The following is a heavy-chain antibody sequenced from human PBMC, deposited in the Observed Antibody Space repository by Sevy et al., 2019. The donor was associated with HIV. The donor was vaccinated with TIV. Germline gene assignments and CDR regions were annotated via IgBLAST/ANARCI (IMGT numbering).Heavy chain of an antibody. CDR2: ISSSSSYI. J-gene: IGHJ4*02. V-gene: IGHV3-21*01. D-gene: IGHD3-10*02. CDR3: VRDYVLQDRDYFDY. Sequence: GGSLRLSCAASGFTFSSYSMNWVRQAPGKGLEWVSSISSSSSYIYYADSVKGRFTISRDNAKNSLYLQMNSLRAEDTAVYYCVRDYVLQDRDYFDYWGQGTLVTVSS. CDR1: GFTFSSYS.